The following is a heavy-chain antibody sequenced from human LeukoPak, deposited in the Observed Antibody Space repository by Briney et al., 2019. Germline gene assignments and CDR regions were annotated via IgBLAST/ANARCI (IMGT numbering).Heavy chain of an antibody. Sequence: SETLSLTCAVYGGSFSGYYWSWIRQPPGKGPEWIGEINHSGSTNYNPSLKSRVTISVDTSKNQFSLKLSSVTAADTAVYYCARGGYGDLVDYWGQGTLVTVSS. CDR3: ARGGYGDLVDY. V-gene: IGHV4-34*01. CDR2: INHSGST. CDR1: GGSFSGYY. J-gene: IGHJ4*02. D-gene: IGHD4-17*01.